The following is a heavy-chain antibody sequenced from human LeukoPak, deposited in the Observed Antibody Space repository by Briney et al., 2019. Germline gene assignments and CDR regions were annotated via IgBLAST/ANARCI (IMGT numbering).Heavy chain of an antibody. J-gene: IGHJ4*02. CDR3: ARALGSPLDY. V-gene: IGHV3-74*01. Sequence: PGGSLRLSCAASGFTFSSYWMHWVRQDPGKGLVWVSHINNDGSSTTYADSVKGRFTISRDNAKNTLYLQMNSLRAEDTAVYYCARALGSPLDYWGQGTLVTVSS. CDR1: GFTFSSYW. CDR2: INNDGSST. D-gene: IGHD1-26*01.